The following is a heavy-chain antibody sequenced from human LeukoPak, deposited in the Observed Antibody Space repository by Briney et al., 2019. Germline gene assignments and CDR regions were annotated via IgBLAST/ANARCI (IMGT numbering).Heavy chain of an antibody. D-gene: IGHD6-19*01. CDR2: IYYSGST. Sequence: SETLSLTCTVSGGSISSSSYYWGWIRQPPGKGLEWIGSIYYSGSTYYNPSLKSRVTISVDTSKNQFSLRLSSVTAADTAVYYCASGPYSSGWWGAFDIWGQGTMVTVSS. V-gene: IGHV4-39*01. CDR3: ASGPYSSGWWGAFDI. CDR1: GGSISSSSYY. J-gene: IGHJ3*02.